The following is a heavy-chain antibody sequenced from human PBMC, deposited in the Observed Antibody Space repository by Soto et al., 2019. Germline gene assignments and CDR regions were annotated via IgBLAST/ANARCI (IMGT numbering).Heavy chain of an antibody. CDR1: GGSISSYY. Sequence: QVQLQESGPGLVKPSETLSLTCTVSGGSISSYYWSWIRQPAGKGLEWIGRIYTSGSTNYNPSLKSRVTMSVDTSKNQFSLKLSSVTAADTAVYYCARVDTAMVTGYYYYGMDVWGQGTTVTVSS. V-gene: IGHV4-4*07. CDR3: ARVDTAMVTGYYYYGMDV. CDR2: IYTSGST. D-gene: IGHD5-18*01. J-gene: IGHJ6*02.